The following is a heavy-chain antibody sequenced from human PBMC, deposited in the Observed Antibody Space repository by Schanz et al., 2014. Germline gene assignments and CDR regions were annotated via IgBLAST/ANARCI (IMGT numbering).Heavy chain of an antibody. CDR2: IYHSGRT. D-gene: IGHD5-12*01. CDR3: ARGDISGYNGGLMDT. Sequence: QVQLQESGPGLVKPSGTLSLTCDVSGVSITTSNWWSWVRQPPGKGLEWIGEIYHSGRTNYDPSLKSRVTISMDNSNNQLSLKVSSVTAADTAIYYCARGDISGYNGGLMDTWGQGTLVTVSS. J-gene: IGHJ5*02. CDR1: GVSITTSNW. V-gene: IGHV4-4*02.